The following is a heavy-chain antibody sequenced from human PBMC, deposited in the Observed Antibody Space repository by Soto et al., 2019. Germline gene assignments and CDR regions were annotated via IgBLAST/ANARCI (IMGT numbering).Heavy chain of an antibody. D-gene: IGHD4-17*01. J-gene: IGHJ4*02. CDR1: GGTFSSYA. Sequence: QVQLVQSGAEVKKPGSSVKVSCKASGGTFSSYAISWVRQAPGQGLEWMGGIIPIFGTANYAQKFQGRVTITADKSTSTAYMELSSVRSEDTAVYYCARTLIPTVVTLYYYFDCWGQGTLVTVSS. V-gene: IGHV1-69*06. CDR2: IIPIFGTA. CDR3: ARTLIPTVVTLYYYFDC.